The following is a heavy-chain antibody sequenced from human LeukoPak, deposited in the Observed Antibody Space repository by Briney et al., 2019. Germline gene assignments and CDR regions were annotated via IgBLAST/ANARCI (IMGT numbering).Heavy chain of an antibody. Sequence: SETLSLTCAVSGGSVSNFYWSWIRQPPGKGLEWIGYIYYSGSTNYNPSLKSRVTISIDASKNQFSLKLTSVTDADTAVYYCARHLWGGSGSYYPTDAFDIWGQGTMVTVSS. J-gene: IGHJ3*02. V-gene: IGHV4-59*02. CDR1: GGSVSNFY. D-gene: IGHD3-10*01. CDR2: IYYSGST. CDR3: ARHLWGGSGSYYPTDAFDI.